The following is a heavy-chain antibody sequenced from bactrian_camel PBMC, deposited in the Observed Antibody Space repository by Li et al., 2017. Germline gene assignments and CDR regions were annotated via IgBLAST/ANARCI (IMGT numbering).Heavy chain of an antibody. D-gene: IGHD3*01. Sequence: HVQLVESGGTLVQPGGSLTLSCVASGFTVSRYWMSWVRQAPGKGLEWISQISNDGENTYYGDSIKGRFTASRDNAMNTLYLQMNSLKPEDTAMYYCAAQGRWRLCGGFWYRRDEYHYWGQGTQVTVS. CDR3: AAQGRWRLCGGFWYRRDEYHY. J-gene: IGHJ4*01. CDR1: GFTVSRYW. CDR2: ISNDGENT. V-gene: IGHV3S6*01.